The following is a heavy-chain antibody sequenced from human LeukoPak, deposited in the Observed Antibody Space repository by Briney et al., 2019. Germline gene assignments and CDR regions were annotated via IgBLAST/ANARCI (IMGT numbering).Heavy chain of an antibody. CDR1: GFTFNNYN. J-gene: IGHJ6*03. CDR2: ITSSGTYI. D-gene: IGHD1-26*01. Sequence: GGSLRLSCATSGFTFNNYNMNWVRQAPGRALEWVSSITSSGTYIFYADPVKGRFTISRDNAKNSLYLQMNSLGPEDTAVYYCARDPYSGNYGNYYYYYMDVWGKGTTVTISS. CDR3: ARDPYSGNYGNYYYYYMDV. V-gene: IGHV3-21*01.